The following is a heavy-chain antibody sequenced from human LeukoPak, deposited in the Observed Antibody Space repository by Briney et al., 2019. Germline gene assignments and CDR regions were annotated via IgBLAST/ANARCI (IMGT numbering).Heavy chain of an antibody. Sequence: WASVKVSCKASGYTFTSYGISWVRQAPGQGLEWMGWISAYNGNTNYAQKLQGRVTMTTDTSTSTAYMELRSLRSDDTAVYYCAGTMVRGVLYYFDYWGQGTLVTVSS. J-gene: IGHJ4*02. CDR2: ISAYNGNT. D-gene: IGHD3-10*01. V-gene: IGHV1-18*01. CDR1: GYTFTSYG. CDR3: AGTMVRGVLYYFDY.